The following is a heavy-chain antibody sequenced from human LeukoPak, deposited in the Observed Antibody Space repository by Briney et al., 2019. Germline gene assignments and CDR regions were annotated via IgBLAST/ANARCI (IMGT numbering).Heavy chain of an antibody. D-gene: IGHD2-2*01. CDR1: GFTFSSYW. CDR3: ARSGRYCSSTSCYARFDY. CDR2: IKQDGSEK. V-gene: IGHV3-7*01. Sequence: GGSLRLSCAASGFTFSSYWMSWVRQAPGKGVEGVANIKQDGSEKYYVDSVKGRFTISRDNAKNSLYLQMNSLRAEDTAVYYCARSGRYCSSTSCYARFDYWGQGTLVTVSS. J-gene: IGHJ4*02.